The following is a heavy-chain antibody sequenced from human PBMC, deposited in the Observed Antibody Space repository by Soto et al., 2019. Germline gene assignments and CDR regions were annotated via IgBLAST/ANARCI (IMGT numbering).Heavy chain of an antibody. CDR3: ARGAVVSPDHNIEALSCYGMDV. J-gene: IGHJ6*02. V-gene: IGHV1-69*17. Sequence: QVQLVQSGAEVKKPGSSVNVSCKASGGTFSIYAISWVRQAPGQGLEWMGGIIPVCAIINYAQKFQGRLTIAADKSTSTAYMELGSLRSEDTAVYYCARGAVVSPDHNIEALSCYGMDVWGQWTTVAVS. D-gene: IGHD3-22*01. CDR2: IIPVCAII. CDR1: GGTFSIYA.